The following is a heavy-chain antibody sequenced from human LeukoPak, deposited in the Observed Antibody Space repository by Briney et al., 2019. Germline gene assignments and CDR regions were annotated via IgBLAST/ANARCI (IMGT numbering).Heavy chain of an antibody. Sequence: GGSLRLSCAASGFTFSSYAMSWVRQAPGKGLEWVSAISGSGGSTYYADSVKGRFTISRDNSKNTLYLQMNSLRAEDTGVYYCANHMVRGVISTFDYWGQGTLVTVSS. CDR1: GFTFSSYA. V-gene: IGHV3-23*01. CDR2: ISGSGGST. J-gene: IGHJ4*02. CDR3: ANHMVRGVISTFDY. D-gene: IGHD3-10*01.